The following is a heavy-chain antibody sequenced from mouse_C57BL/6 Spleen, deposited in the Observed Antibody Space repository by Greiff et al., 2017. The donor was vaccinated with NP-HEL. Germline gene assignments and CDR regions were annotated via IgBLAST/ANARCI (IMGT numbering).Heavy chain of an antibody. V-gene: IGHV1-69*01. CDR3: ARSGVYGNAMDY. Sequence: QVQLQQPGAELVMPGASVKLSCKASGYTFTSYWMHWVKQRPGQGLEWIGELDPSDSYTNYNQKFKGKSTLTVDKSSSTAYMQLSSLTSEDSAVYYCARSGVYGNAMDYWGQGTSVTVSS. CDR2: LDPSDSYT. D-gene: IGHD1-1*01. CDR1: GYTFTSYW. J-gene: IGHJ4*01.